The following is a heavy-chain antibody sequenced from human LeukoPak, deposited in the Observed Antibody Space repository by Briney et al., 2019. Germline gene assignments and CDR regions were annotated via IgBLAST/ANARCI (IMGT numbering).Heavy chain of an antibody. V-gene: IGHV4-4*07. J-gene: IGHJ4*02. CDR3: ARNLNTVTTSSFDY. CDR1: DGSISGYC. Sequence: PSETLSLTCIVSDGSISGYCWSWIRQPAGKGLEWIGRIYSNGDTNYNPSFKSRVTMSVDKSKNHFSLTLTSVTAADTAVYYCARNLNTVTTSSFDYWGQGFLVTVSS. D-gene: IGHD4-17*01. CDR2: IYSNGDT.